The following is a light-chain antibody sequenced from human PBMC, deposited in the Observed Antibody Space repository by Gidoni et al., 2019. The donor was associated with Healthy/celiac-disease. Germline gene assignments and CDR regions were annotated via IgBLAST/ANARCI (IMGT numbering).Light chain of an antibody. CDR2: AAS. V-gene: IGKV1-39*01. CDR3: QQSYSTPRT. J-gene: IGKJ1*01. CDR1: QSISSY. Sequence: DIQMTQSPSSLSASVGDRVTITCRASQSISSYLNWYQQKPGKAPKLLNYAASNLQSGVPSRFSGSGSGTDFTLTISSLQPEDFATYYCQQSYSTPRTFGQGTRVEIK.